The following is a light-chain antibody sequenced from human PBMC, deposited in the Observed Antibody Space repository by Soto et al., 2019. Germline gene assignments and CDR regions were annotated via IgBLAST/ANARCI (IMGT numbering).Light chain of an antibody. Sequence: IHMTQSPSTLSASVGDRVTITCRASQSISSWLAWYQQKPGKAPKLLIYKASSLESGVPSRFSGSGSGTEFTLTISSLQPDDFATYYCQQYNSYSGTFGQGTKVDIK. CDR1: QSISSW. J-gene: IGKJ1*01. CDR3: QQYNSYSGT. V-gene: IGKV1-5*03. CDR2: KAS.